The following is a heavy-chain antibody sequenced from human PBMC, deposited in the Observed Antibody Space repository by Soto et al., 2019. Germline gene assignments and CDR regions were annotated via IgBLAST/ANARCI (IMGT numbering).Heavy chain of an antibody. D-gene: IGHD3-16*01. Sequence: PGGSLRLSCAASGFTFSSYAMHWFRQAPGKGLEWVAVISYDGSNKYYADSVKGRFTISRDNSKNTLYLQMNSLRAEDTAVYYCARAYEGDYFDYWGQGT. J-gene: IGHJ4*02. V-gene: IGHV3-30-3*01. CDR2: ISYDGSNK. CDR3: ARAYEGDYFDY. CDR1: GFTFSSYA.